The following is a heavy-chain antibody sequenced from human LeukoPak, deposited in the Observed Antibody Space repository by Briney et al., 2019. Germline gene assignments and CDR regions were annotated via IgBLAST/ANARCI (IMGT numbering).Heavy chain of an antibody. CDR1: RFTFSCYG. J-gene: IGHJ4*02. D-gene: IGHD5-12*01. V-gene: IGHV3-33*01. Sequence: PGRSLRHSFAVSRFTFSCYGMHWFRQAPGKGLEWVAVIWYDGSNKYYADSVKGRFTISRDNSKNTLYLQMNSLRAEDTAVYYCAREMGLNIVATFGYWGQGTLVTVSS. CDR2: IWYDGSNK. CDR3: AREMGLNIVATFGY.